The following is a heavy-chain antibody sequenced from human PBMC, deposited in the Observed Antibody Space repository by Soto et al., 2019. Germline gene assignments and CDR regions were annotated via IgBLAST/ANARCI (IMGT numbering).Heavy chain of an antibody. CDR2: ISAYNGNT. J-gene: IGHJ4*02. CDR3: ARDPPPPDY. CDR1: GYTFASYA. Sequence: QVQLVQSGAEVKKPGASVKVSCKASGYTFASYAISWMRQAPGQGLEWMGWISAYNGNTNYAQKLQGRGTMTTDTSTSTAYRELRSLRSDATAVYYCARDPPPPDYWGQGTLVTVSS. V-gene: IGHV1-18*01.